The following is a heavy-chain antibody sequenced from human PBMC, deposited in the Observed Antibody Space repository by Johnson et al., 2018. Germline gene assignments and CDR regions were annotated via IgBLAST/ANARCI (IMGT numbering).Heavy chain of an antibody. V-gene: IGHV3-30*04. J-gene: IGHJ3*02. Sequence: QVRLVEAGGGVVEPGRSLRLCCAASGFTFSSYAMHWVRQAPGKGLEWVAVISYDGSNKYYADSVKGRFTIPRDNSKNTLYLQMNSLRAEDTAVYSCAKALNIEVAGVPPSDIWGQVTMVTVSS. CDR1: GFTFSSYA. CDR3: AKALNIEVAGVPPSDI. CDR2: ISYDGSNK. D-gene: IGHD6-19*01.